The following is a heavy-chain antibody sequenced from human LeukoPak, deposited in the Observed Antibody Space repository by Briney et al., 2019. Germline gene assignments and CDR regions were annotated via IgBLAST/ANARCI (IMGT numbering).Heavy chain of an antibody. V-gene: IGHV1-8*01. CDR3: ARGVAARPGVGYYYYMDV. D-gene: IGHD6-6*01. CDR1: GYTFTSYD. Sequence: ASVKVSCKASGYTFTSYDINWVRQATGQGLEWMGWMNPNSGNTGYAQKFQDRVTIARDTSASTAYMELRSLRSDDTAVYYCARGVAARPGVGYYYYMDVWGKGTTVTVSS. CDR2: MNPNSGNT. J-gene: IGHJ6*03.